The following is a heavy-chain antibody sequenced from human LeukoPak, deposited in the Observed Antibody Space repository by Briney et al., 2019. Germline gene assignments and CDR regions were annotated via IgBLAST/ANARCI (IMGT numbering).Heavy chain of an antibody. D-gene: IGHD4-23*01. V-gene: IGHV1-2*02. CDR3: ARDPGAAYGGSKWLDP. CDR1: GYTFTSYG. J-gene: IGHJ5*02. CDR2: INPNSGGT. Sequence: GASVKVSCKASGYTFTSYGISWVRQAPGQGLEWMGWINPNSGGTNYAQKFQGRVTMTRDTSISTAYMELSRLRSDDTAVYYCARDPGAAYGGSKWLDPWGQGTLVTVSS.